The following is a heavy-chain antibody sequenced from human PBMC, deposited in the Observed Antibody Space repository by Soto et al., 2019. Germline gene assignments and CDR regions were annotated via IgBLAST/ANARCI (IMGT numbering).Heavy chain of an antibody. J-gene: IGHJ4*02. CDR1: GGSFSGYY. Sequence: PSETLSLTCAVYGGSFSGYYWSWIRQPPGKGLEWIGEINHSGSTNYNPSLKSRVTISVDTSKNQFSLKLSSVTAADTAVYYCARGAIHSSSSPFFDYWGQGTLVTVSS. V-gene: IGHV4-34*01. D-gene: IGHD6-6*01. CDR3: ARGAIHSSSSPFFDY. CDR2: INHSGST.